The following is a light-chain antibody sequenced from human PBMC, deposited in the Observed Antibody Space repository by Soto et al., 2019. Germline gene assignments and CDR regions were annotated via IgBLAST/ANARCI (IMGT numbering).Light chain of an antibody. CDR2: EAS. CDR3: QYLNSFPLT. Sequence: DIQMTQSPSSLSASVGDRVTITCRASQGIRHYLAWYQQKPGKVPKLLIYEASNLQSGVPSRFRGGGSGTEFTLTISSLQPEDVATYYCQYLNSFPLTFGGGTKVEIK. J-gene: IGKJ4*01. V-gene: IGKV1-27*01. CDR1: QGIRHY.